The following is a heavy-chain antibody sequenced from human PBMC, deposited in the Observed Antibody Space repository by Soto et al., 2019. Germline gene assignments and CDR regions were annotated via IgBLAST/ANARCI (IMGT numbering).Heavy chain of an antibody. J-gene: IGHJ4*02. CDR2: ISGYNGYP. CDR3: ARASAGALYDF. Sequence: QVQLVQSGAEVRKPGASVNVSCKTSGYIFTNYGVAWVRQAPAQGLELVAWISGYNGYPKYTQKFQSRVTVTTDTSTRTGYMELRNLKSDDTAVYYCARASAGALYDFWGQGTLVTVSS. CDR1: GYIFTNYG. V-gene: IGHV1-18*01.